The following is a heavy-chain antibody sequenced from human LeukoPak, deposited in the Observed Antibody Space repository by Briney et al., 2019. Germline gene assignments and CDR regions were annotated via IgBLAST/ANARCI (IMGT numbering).Heavy chain of an antibody. D-gene: IGHD2-15*01. CDR2: INHSGST. CDR3: ARHYRSGTLISDY. CDR1: GGSFSGYY. Sequence: PSETLSLTCAVYGGSFSGYYWSWIRQPPGKGLEWIGEINHSGSTNYNPSLKSRVTISVDTSKNQFSLKLSSVTAADTAVYYCARHYRSGTLISDYWGQGTLVTVSS. V-gene: IGHV4-34*01. J-gene: IGHJ4*02.